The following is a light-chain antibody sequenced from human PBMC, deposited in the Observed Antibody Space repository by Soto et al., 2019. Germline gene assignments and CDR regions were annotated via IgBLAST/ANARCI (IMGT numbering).Light chain of an antibody. J-gene: IGKJ3*01. CDR1: ESVSDSY. CDR3: QHYGTSAL. Sequence: EIVLTQSPGTLSLSPGERATLSCRASESVSDSYLAWYQQKPCQAPRLLIYASSRATGIPDRFSGSGSGTDFTLSISRLEPEDFAVYYCQHYGTSALFGPGTKVEIK. V-gene: IGKV3-20*01. CDR2: AS.